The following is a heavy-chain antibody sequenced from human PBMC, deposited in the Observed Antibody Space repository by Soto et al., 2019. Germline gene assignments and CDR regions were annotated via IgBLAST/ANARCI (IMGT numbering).Heavy chain of an antibody. Sequence: PSETLSLTCTVSGGSISSSSYYWGWIRQPPGKGLEWIGSIYYSGSTYYNPSLKSRVTISVDTSKNQFSLKLSSVTAADTAVYYCARIREGYYYYGMDVWGQGTTVTVSS. CDR2: IYYSGST. D-gene: IGHD1-26*01. CDR3: ARIREGYYYYGMDV. V-gene: IGHV4-39*01. CDR1: GGSISSSSYY. J-gene: IGHJ6*02.